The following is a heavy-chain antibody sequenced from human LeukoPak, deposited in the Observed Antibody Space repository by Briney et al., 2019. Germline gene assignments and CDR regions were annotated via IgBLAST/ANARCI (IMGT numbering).Heavy chain of an antibody. CDR1: GSTFSNYW. V-gene: IGHV3-7*01. D-gene: IGHD3-16*01. Sequence: PGGSLRLSCAVSGSTFSNYWMNWVRQAPGKGLEWVANIKEDGSQKYYVEPVKGRFTVSRDNAKNSVYLQMSSLRDEDTAVYYCARGLNTSPGVDYWGQGTLVTVSS. CDR2: IKEDGSQK. J-gene: IGHJ4*02. CDR3: ARGLNTSPGVDY.